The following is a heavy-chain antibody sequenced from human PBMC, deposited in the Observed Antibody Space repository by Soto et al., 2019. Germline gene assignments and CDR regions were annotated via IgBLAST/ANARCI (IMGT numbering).Heavy chain of an antibody. V-gene: IGHV1-2*02. CDR1: GDTFTANY. CDR2: INPKSGGT. CDR3: VRATYFSDSSGYTRCFDY. D-gene: IGHD3-22*01. J-gene: IGHJ4*02. Sequence: ASVKVSCKASGDTFTANYIHWVRQAPGQGFEWMGWINPKSGGTNYPQKFQGRVTMTRDTSLSTVYMTLTRLTSDDTAVYYCVRATYFSDSSGYTRCFDYWGQGTLVTVSS.